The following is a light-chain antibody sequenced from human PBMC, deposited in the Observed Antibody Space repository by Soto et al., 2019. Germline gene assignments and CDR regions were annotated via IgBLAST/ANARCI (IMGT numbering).Light chain of an antibody. CDR2: DVS. V-gene: IGLV2-14*03. CDR3: SSYTTSNTRQIV. CDR1: NSDVCGYNY. J-gene: IGLJ1*01. Sequence: QAVLTPPAPLSGSPGQSITLSCTGTNSDVCGYNYFSWYQHHPGKAPKLMIFDVSNRPSGVSNRFSGSKSGNTASLTISGLQPEDEADYYCSSYTTSNTRQIVFGTGTKVTVL.